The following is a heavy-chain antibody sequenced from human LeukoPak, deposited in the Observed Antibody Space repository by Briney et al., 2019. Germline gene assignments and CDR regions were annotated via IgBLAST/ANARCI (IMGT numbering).Heavy chain of an antibody. J-gene: IGHJ1*01. Sequence: GGSLRLSCAASGFTFSSYSMNWVRQAPGKGLEWVSSISSSSSYIYYADSVKGRFTISRDNAKNSLYLQMNSLRAEDTAVYYCAKRGDDSSGYYSEYFQHWGQGTLVTVSS. D-gene: IGHD3-22*01. CDR2: ISSSSSYI. CDR1: GFTFSSYS. V-gene: IGHV3-21*01. CDR3: AKRGDDSSGYYSEYFQH.